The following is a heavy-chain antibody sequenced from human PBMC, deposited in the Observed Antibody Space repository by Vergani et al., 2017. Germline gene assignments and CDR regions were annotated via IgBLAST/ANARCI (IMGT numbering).Heavy chain of an antibody. D-gene: IGHD2/OR15-2a*01. CDR3: VKEKIDLGSYFFDS. V-gene: IGHV3-23*01. J-gene: IGHJ4*01. CDR2: ISSDGGST. CDR1: GFTFSTYA. Sequence: EVQLLESGGGLVQPGGSLRLSCAASGFTFSTYAMTWVRQAPGKGLEWVSTISSDGGSTYYADSVKGRFTISRDNSKNTVFLQMHSLRAEDTAIYYCVKEKIDLGSYFFDSWGHGNLVTVSS.